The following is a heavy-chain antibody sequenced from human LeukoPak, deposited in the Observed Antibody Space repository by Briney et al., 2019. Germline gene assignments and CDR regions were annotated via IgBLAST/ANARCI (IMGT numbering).Heavy chain of an antibody. CDR3: ARNSGWYGSFDY. D-gene: IGHD6-19*01. Sequence: GESLKISCKGSGYSFTSYWIAWVRHMPGKGLEWMGIISPGDSDTRYSPSFQGQVTISADKSISTAYLQWSSLRASDTAMYYCARNSGWYGSFDYWGQGTLVAVSS. CDR1: GYSFTSYW. V-gene: IGHV5-51*01. J-gene: IGHJ4*02. CDR2: ISPGDSDT.